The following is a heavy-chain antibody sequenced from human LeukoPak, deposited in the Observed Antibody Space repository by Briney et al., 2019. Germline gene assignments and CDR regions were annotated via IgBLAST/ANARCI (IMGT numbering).Heavy chain of an antibody. D-gene: IGHD6-13*01. CDR2: IYYSGST. J-gene: IGHJ4*02. CDR1: GGSISSSSYY. V-gene: IGHV4-39*07. Sequence: PSETLSLTCTVSGGSISSSSYYWGWIRQPPGKGLEWIGSIYYSGSTYYNPSLKSRVTISVDTSKNQFSLKLSSVTAADTAVYYCARDVGSGIAAAFDYWGQGTLVTVSS. CDR3: ARDVGSGIAAAFDY.